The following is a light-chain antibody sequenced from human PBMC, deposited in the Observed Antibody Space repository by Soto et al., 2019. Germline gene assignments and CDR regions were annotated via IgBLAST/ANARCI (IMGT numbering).Light chain of an antibody. CDR2: AAS. CDR3: QQYGGSLRT. Sequence: EIVLTKSPVTLSLSPGERATLSCRASQSVSSSSLAWYQQKRGPAPRLIIHAASSRATGIPDRFSGSGSGTDFTLTVSRMEPEDFAVYYCQQYGGSLRTFGQGTKVDIK. V-gene: IGKV3-20*01. J-gene: IGKJ1*01. CDR1: QSVSSSS.